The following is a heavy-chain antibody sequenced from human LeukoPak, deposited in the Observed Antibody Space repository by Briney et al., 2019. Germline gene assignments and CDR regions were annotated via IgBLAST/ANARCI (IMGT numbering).Heavy chain of an antibody. J-gene: IGHJ6*02. CDR3: ARDVYYGSGSYYRSPGYYGMDV. CDR2: TYYRSKWYN. D-gene: IGHD3-10*01. V-gene: IGHV6-1*01. Sequence: SQTLSLTCAISGDSVSSNSAAWNWIRQSPSRGLEWLGRTYYRSKWYNDYAVSVKSRITINPDTSKNLFSLQLNSVTPEDTAVYYCARDVYYGSGSYYRSPGYYGMDVWGQGATVTVSS. CDR1: GDSVSSNSAA.